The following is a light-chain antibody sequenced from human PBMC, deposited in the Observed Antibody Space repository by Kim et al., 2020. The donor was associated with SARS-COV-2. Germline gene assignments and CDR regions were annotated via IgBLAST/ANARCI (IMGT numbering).Light chain of an antibody. Sequence: LAPRERATLSCRASQSVSCLAWYQHKPGQAPRLLIYDTSNRATGIPARFSGRTSGTDFTLTISSLEPKDSAIYYCQQRSDWPLWTFGPGTKVDIK. CDR2: DTS. V-gene: IGKV3-11*01. CDR1: QSVSC. CDR3: QQRSDWPLWT. J-gene: IGKJ1*01.